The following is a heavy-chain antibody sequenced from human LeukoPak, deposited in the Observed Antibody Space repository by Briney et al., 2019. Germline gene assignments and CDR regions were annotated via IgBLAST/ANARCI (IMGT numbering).Heavy chain of an antibody. CDR1: GFTFSSYG. J-gene: IGHJ4*02. CDR2: ISYDGSNK. Sequence: PGGSLRLSCTASGFTFSSYGMHWVRQAPGKGLEWVAVISYDGSNKYYADSVKGRFTISRDNSKNTLYLQMNSLRAEDTAVYYCAKDFHRYCSGGSCSPFDYWGQGTLVTVSS. CDR3: AKDFHRYCSGGSCSPFDY. D-gene: IGHD2-15*01. V-gene: IGHV3-30*18.